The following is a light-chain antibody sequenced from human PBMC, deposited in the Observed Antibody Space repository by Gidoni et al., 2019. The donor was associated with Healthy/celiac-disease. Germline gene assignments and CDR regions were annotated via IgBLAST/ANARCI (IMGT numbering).Light chain of an antibody. V-gene: IGKV1-39*01. Sequence: DINLTHSPSSLSASVGDRVTITCRESQSISSYLNWYQQKPGKAPKLLIYDASSLESGVPSRFSGSGSGTDFTLTISSLQPEDFATYYCQQCDSTPYTFGQGTQLEIK. CDR1: QSISSY. J-gene: IGKJ2*01. CDR3: QQCDSTPYT. CDR2: DAS.